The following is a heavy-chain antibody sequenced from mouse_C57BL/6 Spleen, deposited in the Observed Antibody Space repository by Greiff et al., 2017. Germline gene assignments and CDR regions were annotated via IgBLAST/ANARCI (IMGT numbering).Heavy chain of an antibody. V-gene: IGHV1-82*01. CDR1: GYAFSSSW. CDR3: ARSPYYDYDLDY. D-gene: IGHD2-4*01. Sequence: QVPLQQSGPELVKPGASVKISCKASGYAFSSSWMNWVKQRPGTGLEWIGRIYPGDVDTNYNGKVKGKATLTADKSSSTAYMQLRSLTSEDSAVYFCARSPYYDYDLDYWGQGTTRTVAS. J-gene: IGHJ2*01. CDR2: IYPGDVDT.